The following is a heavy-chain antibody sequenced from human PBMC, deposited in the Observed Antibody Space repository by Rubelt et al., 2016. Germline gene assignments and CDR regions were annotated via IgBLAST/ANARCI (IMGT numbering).Heavy chain of an antibody. V-gene: IGHV4-59*02. CDR3: ARQESCTNGVCSPFDY. Sequence: QVQLQESGPGLVKPSETLSLTCTVSGVSVSDYYWTWIRQPPGKGLEWIGNIYYTGSTNYNPSLKSRVSISIDRSKNQFSLKLISVTAADTAVYYVARQESCTNGVCSPFDYWGQGTLVTVSS. J-gene: IGHJ4*02. CDR1: GVSVSDYY. D-gene: IGHD2-8*01. CDR2: IYYTGST.